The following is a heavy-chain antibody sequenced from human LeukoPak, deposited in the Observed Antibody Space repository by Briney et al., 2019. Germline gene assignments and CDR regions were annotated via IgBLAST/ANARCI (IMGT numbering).Heavy chain of an antibody. CDR2: ISYNGNNK. Sequence: PGGSLRLSCAASGFTFSSYAMSWVRQAPGKGLEWVAIISYNGNNKFYADSVKGRFIISRDNSKNTLYLQMNSLRADDTAMYYCARECCGNLKYFDYWGQGSLVTVSS. J-gene: IGHJ4*02. D-gene: IGHD2-21*01. V-gene: IGHV3-30-3*01. CDR1: GFTFSSYA. CDR3: ARECCGNLKYFDY.